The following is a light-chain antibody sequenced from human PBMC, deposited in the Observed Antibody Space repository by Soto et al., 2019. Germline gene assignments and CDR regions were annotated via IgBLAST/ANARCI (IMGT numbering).Light chain of an antibody. Sequence: AKQLTLSPSSLSATAGDRVTITCRASQGISSALAWYQVKPGKAPKLLIYAASTLQSGVPSRFSGSGSGTDFTLTISSLQPEDFATYYCLQDYNYPWTFGQRTKVDI. CDR1: QGISSA. J-gene: IGKJ1*01. CDR3: LQDYNYPWT. V-gene: IGKV1-6*01. CDR2: AAS.